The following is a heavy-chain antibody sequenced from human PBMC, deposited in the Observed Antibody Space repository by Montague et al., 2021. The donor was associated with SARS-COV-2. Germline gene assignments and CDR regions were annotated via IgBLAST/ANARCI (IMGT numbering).Heavy chain of an antibody. Sequence: SLRLSCAASGFTFSSYGMTWVRQAPGKGLEWVAFISRSGIPTYYADSMRGRSTISRDNDHSSVHVRIDGLRDEDTAVYYCARDGGFCSGDGCYFFDYWGPGALVAVSS. CDR1: GFTFSSYG. D-gene: IGHD2-15*01. J-gene: IGHJ4*02. V-gene: IGHV3-48*02. CDR2: ISRSGIPT. CDR3: ARDGGFCSGDGCYFFDY.